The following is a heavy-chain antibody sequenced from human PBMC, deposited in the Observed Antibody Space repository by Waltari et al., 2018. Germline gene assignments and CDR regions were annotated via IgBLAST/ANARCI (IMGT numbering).Heavy chain of an antibody. V-gene: IGHV3-21*02. CDR2: TRSASSFI. D-gene: IGHD3-22*01. Sequence: EVQLVESGGGLVKPGGSLRLSCAASGFTFSSSSMNWVREVPGDGLEWVESTRSASSFIYYGDSVKGRFTISRDNAKNVLNLQMNSLRVEDTAVYYCARVRDDPFYGGSGYSSTWGQGTLVAVSS. CDR3: ARVRDDPFYGGSGYSST. CDR1: GFTFSSSS. J-gene: IGHJ4*02.